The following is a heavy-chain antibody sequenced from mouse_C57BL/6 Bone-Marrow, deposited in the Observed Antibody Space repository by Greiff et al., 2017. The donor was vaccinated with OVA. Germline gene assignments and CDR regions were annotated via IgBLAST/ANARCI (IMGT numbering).Heavy chain of an antibody. V-gene: IGHV1-69*01. CDR1: GYTFTSYW. J-gene: IGHJ4*01. CDR3: ARGGGYAMDY. CDR2: IDPSDSYT. Sequence: QVQLQQPGAELVMPGASVKLSCKASGYTFTSYWMHWVKQRPGQGLEWIGEIDPSDSYTNYNQKFKGKSTLTVDTSSSTAYMQLRSLTSEDSAVYYCARGGGYAMDYWGQGTSVTVSS.